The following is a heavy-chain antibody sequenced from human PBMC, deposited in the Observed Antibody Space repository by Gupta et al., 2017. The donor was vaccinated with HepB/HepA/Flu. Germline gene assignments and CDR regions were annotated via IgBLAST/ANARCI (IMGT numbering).Heavy chain of an antibody. Sequence: QVQLQESGPGLVKPSETLSLTCTVSGGSISSYYWSWIRQPPGKGLEWIGYIYYSGSTNYNPSLKSRVTISVDTSKNQFSLKLSSVTAADTAVYYCARGTHEDIVVVPDYYYYMDVWGKGTTVTVSS. CDR1: GGSISSYY. J-gene: IGHJ6*03. CDR2: IYYSGST. V-gene: IGHV4-59*01. CDR3: ARGTHEDIVVVPDYYYYMDV. D-gene: IGHD2-2*01.